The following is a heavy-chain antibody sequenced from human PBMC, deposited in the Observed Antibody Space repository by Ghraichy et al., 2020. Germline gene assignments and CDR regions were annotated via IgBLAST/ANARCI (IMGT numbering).Heavy chain of an antibody. D-gene: IGHD3-22*01. Sequence: GGSLRLSCSASGFTFSSSGMHWVRQAPGKGLEWVALIFHDGSNKDYAYSVKGRFTISRDNSKNTLDLQMNTLRAEDTAVYYCARAMSWGGFDIWGQGTMVTVSS. J-gene: IGHJ3*02. CDR1: GFTFSSSG. CDR2: IFHDGSNK. CDR3: ARAMSWGGFDI. V-gene: IGHV3-30*12.